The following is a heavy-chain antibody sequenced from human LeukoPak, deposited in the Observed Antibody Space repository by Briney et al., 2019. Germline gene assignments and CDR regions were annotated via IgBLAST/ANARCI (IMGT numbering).Heavy chain of an antibody. J-gene: IGHJ4*02. D-gene: IGHD3-16*01. CDR1: GFTFSDYT. V-gene: IGHV3-64*02. CDR2: ITANARSK. Sequence: GGSLRLSCAGSGFTFSDYTMHWVRQGPGKGLEYVSAITANARSKYHADSVKGRFIISRDNAKNSLYLQMNTLRAEDTAVYYCARRYTYGGWIDSWGQGTLVTVSS. CDR3: ARRYTYGGWIDS.